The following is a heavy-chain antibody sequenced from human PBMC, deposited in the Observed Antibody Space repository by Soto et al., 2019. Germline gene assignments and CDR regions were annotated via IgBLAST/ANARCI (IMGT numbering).Heavy chain of an antibody. CDR3: ARRGSGGWFDP. D-gene: IGHD3-16*01. Sequence: EVQLLESGGGLVQPGGSLRLSCAASGFTFSSYAMSWVLQAPEKGLEWVSVISGSGDSTYYADSVKGRFTISRDNSKNTLYLQMNSLRAEDTAVYYCARRGSGGWFDPWGQGTLVSVSS. J-gene: IGHJ5*02. CDR2: ISGSGDST. V-gene: IGHV3-23*01. CDR1: GFTFSSYA.